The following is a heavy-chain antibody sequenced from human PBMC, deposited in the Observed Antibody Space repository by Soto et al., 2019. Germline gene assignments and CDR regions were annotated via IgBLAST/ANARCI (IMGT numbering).Heavy chain of an antibody. J-gene: IGHJ6*02. CDR1: GFSLSTSGVG. CDR2: IYWDEDK. CDR3: ANRGGRGAGMDV. V-gene: IGHV2-5*02. D-gene: IGHD2-15*01. Sequence: QITLKESGPTLVKPTQTLTLTCTLSGFSLSTSGVGVGWIRQPPGKALEWLALIYWDEDKQYSPSLKGRLTITKNTSTTAVVLTMTHMDPVDTGKYDSANRGGRGAGMDVWGQGATVTVSS.